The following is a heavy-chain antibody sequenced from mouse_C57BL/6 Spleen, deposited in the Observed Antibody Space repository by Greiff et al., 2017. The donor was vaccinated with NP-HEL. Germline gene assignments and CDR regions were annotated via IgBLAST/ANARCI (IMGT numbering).Heavy chain of an antibody. CDR3: ARRYGSFPHYYAMDY. D-gene: IGHD1-1*01. Sequence: QVQLQQSGAELVKPGASVKMSCKASGYTFTSYWITWVKQRPGQGLEWIGDIYPGSGSTNYNEKFKSKATLTVDTSSSTAYMQLSSLPSEDSAVYDCARRYGSFPHYYAMDYWGQGTSVTVSS. V-gene: IGHV1-55*01. CDR1: GYTFTSYW. CDR2: IYPGSGST. J-gene: IGHJ4*01.